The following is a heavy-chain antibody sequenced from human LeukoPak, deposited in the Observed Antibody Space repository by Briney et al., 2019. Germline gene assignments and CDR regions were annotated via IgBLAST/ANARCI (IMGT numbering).Heavy chain of an antibody. CDR2: INPNSGGT. Sequence: ASVKVSCKASGYTFTGYDMHWVRQAPGQGLEWMGWINPNSGGTNYAQKFQGRVTMTRDTSISTAYMELSRLRSDDTAVYYCARDRYSDYYYYMDVWGKGTTVTVSS. J-gene: IGHJ6*03. CDR3: ARDRYSDYYYYMDV. CDR1: GYTFTGYD. V-gene: IGHV1-2*02. D-gene: IGHD1-1*01.